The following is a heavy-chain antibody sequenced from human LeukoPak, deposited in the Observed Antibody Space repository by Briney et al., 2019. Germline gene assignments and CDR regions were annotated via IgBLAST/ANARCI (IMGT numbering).Heavy chain of an antibody. V-gene: IGHV1-18*01. CDR2: INAYNGNT. CDR3: ARRQGTTWSFDY. Sequence: ASVKVSCTASGYTFTSYGFSWVRQAPGQGLEWMGWINAYNGNTNYAQKLQGRVTMTTDTSTSTAYMELRSLRFDDTAVYYCARRQGTTWSFDYWGQGTLVTASS. D-gene: IGHD1-1*01. CDR1: GYTFTSYG. J-gene: IGHJ4*02.